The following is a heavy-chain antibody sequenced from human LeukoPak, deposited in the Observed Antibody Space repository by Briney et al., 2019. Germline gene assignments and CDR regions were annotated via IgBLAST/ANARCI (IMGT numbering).Heavy chain of an antibody. CDR1: GFTFSSYG. D-gene: IGHD3-22*01. J-gene: IGHJ4*02. Sequence: PGRSLRLSCAASGFTFSSYGMHWVRQAPGKGLEWVAVISYDGSNKYYADSVKGRFTISRDNSKNTLYLQMNSLRAEDTAVYYCANSQGYYDSSGYFRYWGQGTLVTVSS. CDR2: ISYDGSNK. CDR3: ANSQGYYDSSGYFRY. V-gene: IGHV3-30*18.